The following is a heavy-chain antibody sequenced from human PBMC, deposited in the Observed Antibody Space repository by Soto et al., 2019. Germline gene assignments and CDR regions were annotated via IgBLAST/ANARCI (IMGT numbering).Heavy chain of an antibody. CDR3: AHCRGGVASF. CDR2: VYWDDSK. D-gene: IGHD2-2*01. J-gene: IGHJ4*02. V-gene: IGHV2-5*02. Sequence: QITLNESGPPLVKPTQTLTLTCTFSGFSLSTRDVGVGWIRQPPGEALEWLGVVYWDDSKTYSPPLESRLTITKDTSKTQVVLRMTKMDPVDTATYYCAHCRGGVASFWGQGTLVTVSS. CDR1: GFSLSTRDVG.